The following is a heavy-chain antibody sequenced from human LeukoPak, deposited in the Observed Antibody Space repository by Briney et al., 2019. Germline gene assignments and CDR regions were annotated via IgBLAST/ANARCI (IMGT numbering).Heavy chain of an antibody. V-gene: IGHV3-9*01. CDR2: ITWNRDNI. D-gene: IGHD3-22*01. CDR3: AKDLSSAITSALVLDV. Sequence: PGGSLRLPCTVSGFTFDDYAMHWVRHTPGKGLAWVAGITWNRDNIGYGDSVEGRFTISRDNVMNVLYLQMNSLRPEDTALYYCAKDLSSAITSALVLDVWGQGTTV. J-gene: IGHJ6*02. CDR1: GFTFDDYA.